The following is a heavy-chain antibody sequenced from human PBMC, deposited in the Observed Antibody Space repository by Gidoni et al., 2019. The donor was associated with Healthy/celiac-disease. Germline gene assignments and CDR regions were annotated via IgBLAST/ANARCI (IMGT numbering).Heavy chain of an antibody. CDR3: ARVLEWYDPLSAFDI. Sequence: QVQLVQSGAEVKKPGASVKVSCKTSGYIFTNFAMHWVRQAPGQRLEWMGWINAGNGNTKYSQKFQDRVTITRDTSASTAYMELSSLRSEDTAVYYCARVLEWYDPLSAFDIWGQGTMVTVSS. J-gene: IGHJ3*02. CDR1: GYIFTNFA. CDR2: INAGNGNT. V-gene: IGHV1-3*01. D-gene: IGHD3-3*01.